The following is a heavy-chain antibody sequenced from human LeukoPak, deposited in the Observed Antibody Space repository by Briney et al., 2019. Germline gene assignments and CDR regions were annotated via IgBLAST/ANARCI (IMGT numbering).Heavy chain of an antibody. D-gene: IGHD5-18*01. CDR2: IYYSGST. CDR1: GGSISSSSYY. Sequence: SETLSLTCTVSGGSISSSSYYWGWIRQPPGKGLEWIGSIYYSGSTYYNPSLKSRVTISVDTSKNQFSLKLSSVTAADTAVYYCAKESGYSYGWDAFDIWGQGTMVTVSS. V-gene: IGHV4-39*07. J-gene: IGHJ3*02. CDR3: AKESGYSYGWDAFDI.